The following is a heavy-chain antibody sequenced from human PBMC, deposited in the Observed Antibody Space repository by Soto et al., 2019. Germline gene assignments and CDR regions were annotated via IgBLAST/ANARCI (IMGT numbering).Heavy chain of an antibody. V-gene: IGHV4-59*08. D-gene: IGHD7-27*01. J-gene: IGHJ5*02. Sequence: QVQLQESGPGLVKPSETLSLTCNVSGASITPYYWSWIRQPPGKGLEWIGYIYYSGHINYNPSLKSRVTISVDTSKNQVSLKLSSVTAADTAVYYCARHGATNWGGFFVAWGLGTLVSVSS. CDR2: IYYSGHI. CDR1: GASITPYY. CDR3: ARHGATNWGGFFVA.